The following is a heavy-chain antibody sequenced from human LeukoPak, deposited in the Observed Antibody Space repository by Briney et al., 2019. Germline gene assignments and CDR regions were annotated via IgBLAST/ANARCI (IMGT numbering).Heavy chain of an antibody. Sequence: SETLSLACTVSGGSISSSSYYWGWIRQPPGKGLEWIGSIYYSGSTYYNPSLKSRVTISVDTSKNQFSLKLSSVTAADTAVYYCARQGVRVFGLPKHPFHYWGQGTLVTVSS. D-gene: IGHD3-10*01. J-gene: IGHJ4*02. CDR3: ARQGVRVFGLPKHPFHY. CDR2: IYYSGST. V-gene: IGHV4-39*01. CDR1: GGSISSSSYY.